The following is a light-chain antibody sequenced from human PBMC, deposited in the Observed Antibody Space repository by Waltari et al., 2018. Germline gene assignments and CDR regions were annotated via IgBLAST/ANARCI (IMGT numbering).Light chain of an antibody. Sequence: QSALSQPASVSGSPGQSITISCTGTRSYIGAHDFVSWFQQVPGQAPRLLISEATKRPSSVSYRFSGSKSGNTATLSISGLQAEDEGDYYCCSYVGGSRVLFGGGTQLTV. J-gene: IGLJ2*01. CDR1: RSYIGAHDF. V-gene: IGLV2-23*01. CDR2: EAT. CDR3: CSYVGGSRVL.